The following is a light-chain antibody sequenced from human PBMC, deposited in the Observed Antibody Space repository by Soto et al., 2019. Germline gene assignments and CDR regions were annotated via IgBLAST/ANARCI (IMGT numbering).Light chain of an antibody. V-gene: IGLV2-11*01. CDR3: CSYAGTSLV. CDR2: DVS. Sequence: QSVLTQPRSVSGSPGQSVTISCTGTSSDVGGYKFVSWYQQHPGTAPKLMIFDVSQRPSGVPDRFSGSKSGNTASLTISGLQAEDEADYYCCSYAGTSLVLGGGTKVTVL. J-gene: IGLJ3*02. CDR1: SSDVGGYKF.